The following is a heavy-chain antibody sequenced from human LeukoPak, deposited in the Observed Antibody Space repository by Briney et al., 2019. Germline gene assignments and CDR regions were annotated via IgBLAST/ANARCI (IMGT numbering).Heavy chain of an antibody. D-gene: IGHD4-11*01. J-gene: IGHJ4*02. CDR1: GFTFSDYY. CDR3: ARVFTVTPSPLYYFDY. CDR2: ISSSGSTI. Sequence: GGSLRLSCAASGFTFSDYYMSWIRQAPGKGLEWVSYISSSGSTIYYADSVKGRFTISRDNAKNSLYLQMNSLRAEDTAVYYCARVFTVTPSPLYYFDYWGQGTLVTVSS. V-gene: IGHV3-11*01.